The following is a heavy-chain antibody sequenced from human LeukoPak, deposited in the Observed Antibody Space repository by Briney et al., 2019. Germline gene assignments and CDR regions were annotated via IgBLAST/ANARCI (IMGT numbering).Heavy chain of an antibody. CDR2: IFHSESV. J-gene: IGHJ6*03. CDR3: ARGRSYYDILTGYYIVPYYYYYMDV. D-gene: IGHD3-9*01. Sequence: SETLSLTCAVSGVSISTNTWWSWVRQTPGKGLEWIGEIFHSESVNSNPSLESRLTISLDKSKNHFSLKLSSVTAADTAVYYCARGRSYYDILTGYYIVPYYYYYMDVWGKGTTVTVSS. CDR1: GVSISTNTW. V-gene: IGHV4-4*02.